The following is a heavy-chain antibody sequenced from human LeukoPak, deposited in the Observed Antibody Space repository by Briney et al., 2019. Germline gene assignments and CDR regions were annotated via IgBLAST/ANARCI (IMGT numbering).Heavy chain of an antibody. J-gene: IGHJ4*02. CDR3: AREEMKEELAAAGTGY. CDR1: GFTFSIYS. Sequence: KPGGSLRLSCAASGFTFSIYSMNWVRQAPGKGLEWVSSISSSNGYIYYADSVKGRFTISRDNAQNSLYLQMNSLRAEDTAVYYCAREEMKEELAAAGTGYWGQGTLVTVSS. CDR2: ISSSNGYI. D-gene: IGHD6-13*01. V-gene: IGHV3-21*01.